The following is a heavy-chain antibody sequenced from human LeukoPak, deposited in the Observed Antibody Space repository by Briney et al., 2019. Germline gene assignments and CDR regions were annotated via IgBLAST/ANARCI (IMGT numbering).Heavy chain of an antibody. CDR1: GFTVSSNY. V-gene: IGHV3-53*01. Sequence: GGSLRLSCAASGFTVSSNYMSWVRQAPGKGLEWVSVIYSGGSTYYADSVKGRFTISGDNSKNTLYLQMNSLRAEDTAVYYCASSYYYDSSTTIDYWGQGTLVTVSS. J-gene: IGHJ4*02. CDR3: ASSYYYDSSTTIDY. D-gene: IGHD3-22*01. CDR2: IYSGGST.